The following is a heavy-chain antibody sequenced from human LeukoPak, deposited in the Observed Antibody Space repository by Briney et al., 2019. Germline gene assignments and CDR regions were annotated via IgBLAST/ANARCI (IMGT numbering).Heavy chain of an antibody. V-gene: IGHV3-21*01. D-gene: IGHD3-10*02. CDR3: AELGITMIGGV. CDR1: GFTFSTYS. J-gene: IGHJ6*04. CDR2: ISTSSIYI. Sequence: GGSLRLSCAASGFTFSTYSMNWVRQAPGKGLEWISFISTSSIYIYYADSVKGRFTISRDNAKNSLYLQMNSLRAEDTAVYYCAELGITMIGGVWGKGTTVTISS.